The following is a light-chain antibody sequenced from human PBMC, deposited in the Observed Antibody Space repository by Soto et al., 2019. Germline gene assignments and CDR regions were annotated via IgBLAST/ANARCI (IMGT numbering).Light chain of an antibody. J-gene: IGLJ2*01. CDR2: EVS. CDR1: SSDVGGYNY. V-gene: IGLV2-8*01. Sequence: QSALTQPPSASGSPGQSVTISCTGMSSDVGGYNYVSWYQQHPGKAPKLMIYEVSKRPSGVPDRFSGSKSGITASLTVSGLQAEDEADYYCSSYAGANSVVFGGGTKVTVL. CDR3: SSYAGANSVV.